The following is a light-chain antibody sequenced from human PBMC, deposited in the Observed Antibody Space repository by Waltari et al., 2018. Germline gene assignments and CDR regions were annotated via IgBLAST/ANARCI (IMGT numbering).Light chain of an antibody. CDR1: QSISVW. CDR3: QQYNTVPFT. V-gene: IGKV1-5*03. Sequence: DIQMSQSPSTLSASVGDRVTITCRASQSISVWLAWYQQKPGKAPKLLSYKASSLESGGPSRFGGSGSGTEFTLTISSRPPDDFATYYCQQYNTVPFTFGPGTKVDIK. J-gene: IGKJ3*01. CDR2: KAS.